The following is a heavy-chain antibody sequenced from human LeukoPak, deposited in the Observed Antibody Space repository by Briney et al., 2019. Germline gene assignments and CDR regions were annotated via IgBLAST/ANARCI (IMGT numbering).Heavy chain of an antibody. V-gene: IGHV4-38-2*01. CDR1: GYSISSGYY. Sequence: PSETLSLTCAVSGYSISSGYYWGWIRQPPGKGLEWMGSIYNSGSTYYNPSLKSRVTISVDTSKNQFSLKLSSVTAADTAVYYCARARYCSSTSCYWYDWFDPWGQGTLVTVSS. CDR2: IYNSGST. J-gene: IGHJ5*02. CDR3: ARARYCSSTSCYWYDWFDP. D-gene: IGHD2-2*01.